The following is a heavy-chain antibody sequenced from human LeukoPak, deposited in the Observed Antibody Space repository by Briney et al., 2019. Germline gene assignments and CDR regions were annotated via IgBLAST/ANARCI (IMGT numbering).Heavy chain of an antibody. CDR1: GFTFSSYG. V-gene: IGHV3-30*18. J-gene: IGHJ5*02. CDR3: AKERGKPGIAAAGEFDP. CDR2: ISYDGSNK. D-gene: IGHD6-13*01. Sequence: GGSLRLSCAASGFTFSSYGMHWVRQAPGKGLEWVAVISYDGSNKYYADSVKGRFTISRDNSKNTLYLQMNSLRAEDTALYYCAKERGKPGIAAAGEFDPWGQGTLVTVSS.